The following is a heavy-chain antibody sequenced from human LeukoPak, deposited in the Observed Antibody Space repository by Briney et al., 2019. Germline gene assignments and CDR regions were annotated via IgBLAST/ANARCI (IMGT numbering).Heavy chain of an antibody. J-gene: IGHJ2*01. CDR3: AAPLNTAMVPSEWYFDL. D-gene: IGHD5-18*01. V-gene: IGHV3-48*04. CDR2: ISSSSSTI. Sequence: GGSLRLSCAASGFTFSSYSMNWVRQAPGKGLEWVSYISSSSSTIYYADSVKGRFTISRDNAKNSLYLQMNSLRAEDTAVYYCAAPLNTAMVPSEWYFDLWGRGTLVTVSS. CDR1: GFTFSSYS.